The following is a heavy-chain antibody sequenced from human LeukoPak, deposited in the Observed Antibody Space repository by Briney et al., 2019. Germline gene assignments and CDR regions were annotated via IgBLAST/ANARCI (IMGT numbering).Heavy chain of an antibody. CDR3: ARGPTTVTRAFDY. D-gene: IGHD4-17*01. Sequence: SETLSLTCTVSGASISSTSYYWGWIRQPPGKGLEWIGSIYYTGNTYYNPSLKSRVTISVDTSKNQFSLNLSSVTAADTAVYYCARGPTTVTRAFDYWGQGTLVTVSS. CDR2: IYYTGNT. V-gene: IGHV4-39*07. J-gene: IGHJ4*02. CDR1: GASISSTSYY.